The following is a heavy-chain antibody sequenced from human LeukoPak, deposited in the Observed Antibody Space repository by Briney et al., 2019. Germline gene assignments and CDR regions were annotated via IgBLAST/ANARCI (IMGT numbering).Heavy chain of an antibody. D-gene: IGHD6-13*01. V-gene: IGHV3-7*03. CDR3: ARGLYSSTTYYFDY. J-gene: IGHJ4*02. CDR1: GFTFSSYS. Sequence: GGSLRLSCAASGFTFSSYSMHWVRQAPGKGLEWVANIKKDGSEKYYVDSVKGRFTISRDNAKNSLYLQMNSLRGEDTAVYYCARGLYSSTTYYFDYWGQGTLVTVSS. CDR2: IKKDGSEK.